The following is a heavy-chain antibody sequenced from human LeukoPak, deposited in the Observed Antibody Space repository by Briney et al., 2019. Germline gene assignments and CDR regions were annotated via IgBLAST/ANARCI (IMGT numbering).Heavy chain of an antibody. CDR3: AKWAGSGEQTKRYFGPFDF. CDR2: ISYDGSNK. J-gene: IGHJ4*02. CDR1: GFTFSSYG. D-gene: IGHD1/OR15-1a*01. Sequence: GGSLRLSCAASGFTFSSYGMHWVRQAPGKGLEWVAVISYDGSNKYYADSVKGRFTVSRDNSKNTLYLEINSLRVEDTAVYYCAKWAGSGEQTKRYFGPFDFWGQGTLITVSS. V-gene: IGHV3-30*18.